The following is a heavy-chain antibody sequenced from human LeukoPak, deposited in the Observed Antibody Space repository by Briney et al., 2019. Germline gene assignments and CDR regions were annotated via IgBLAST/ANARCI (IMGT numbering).Heavy chain of an antibody. V-gene: IGHV3-23*01. Sequence: GGSLRLSCAASGFTFSSYAMSWVRQAPGKGLEWVSAISGSGRSTYYADSVKGRFTIYRGNSKNTLYLEMNSLTVEDTAVYYCAKVPYSSGFNGDAFDIWGQGTMVTVSS. CDR1: GFTFSSYA. D-gene: IGHD6-19*01. CDR2: ISGSGRST. CDR3: AKVPYSSGFNGDAFDI. J-gene: IGHJ3*02.